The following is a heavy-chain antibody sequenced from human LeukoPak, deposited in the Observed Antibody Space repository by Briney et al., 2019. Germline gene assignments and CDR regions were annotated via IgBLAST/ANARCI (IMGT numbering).Heavy chain of an antibody. D-gene: IGHD3-10*01. J-gene: IGHJ4*02. CDR3: ARVRGEKGSEFDY. CDR2: INPSSGSI. V-gene: IGHV1-46*01. Sequence: ASVKVSCKASGYTFTSYYMYWVRQAPGQGLEWMGIINPSSGSISYAQKFQGRVTMTRDTSTSTVYMELSSLRSEDTAVYYCARVRGEKGSEFDYWGQGTLVTVSS. CDR1: GYTFTSYY.